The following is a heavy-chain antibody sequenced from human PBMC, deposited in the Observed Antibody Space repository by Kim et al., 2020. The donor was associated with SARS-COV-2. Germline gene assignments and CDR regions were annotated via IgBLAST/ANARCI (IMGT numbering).Heavy chain of an antibody. CDR2: IHQSGST. D-gene: IGHD2-2*02. V-gene: IGHV4-34*01. CDR3: ARGRAGVVPAPILGIGPHYDYFIMDV. CDR1: GGSFSGPY. Sequence: SQTLSLTCAVYGGSFSGPYWSWIRQPPGKGLEWIGEIHQSGSTNYNPSIKSRVTISIDTSKNQFSLKLSSVAAADTGFYYCARGRAGVVPAPILGIGPHYDYFIMDVWGHGTTVTVSS. J-gene: IGHJ6*02.